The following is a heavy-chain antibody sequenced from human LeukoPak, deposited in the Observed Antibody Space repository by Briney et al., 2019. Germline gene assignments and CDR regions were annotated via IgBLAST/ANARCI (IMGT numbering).Heavy chain of an antibody. V-gene: IGHV4-61*01. CDR1: GGSVRSGSYY. J-gene: IGHJ4*02. CDR3: ARGTMVQGVIGDY. CDR2: LYYSGST. D-gene: IGHD3-10*01. Sequence: SETLSLTCTVSGGSVRSGSYYWSWSRQPPGKGLEWIGYLYYSGSTNYNPSLKSRVTISIDTSKNQFSLKLTSVTAADTAVYYCARGTMVQGVIGDYWGQGTLVTVSS.